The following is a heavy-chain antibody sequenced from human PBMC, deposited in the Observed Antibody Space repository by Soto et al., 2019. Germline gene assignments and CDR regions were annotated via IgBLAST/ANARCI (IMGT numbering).Heavy chain of an antibody. CDR2: INWNSAKI. V-gene: IGHV3-9*01. CDR3: AKDNYVCSGSYSPNCLDS. CDR1: GFIFDDYA. Sequence: EVRLVESGGGLVQPGRSLRLSCAASGFIFDDYAMHWVRQAPGKGLEWVSGINWNSAKIGYANSVKGRFTISRDNAKKSLFLQMNSLRAEGPAFYCCAKDNYVCSGSYSPNCLDSWCQGTLVSVSS. D-gene: IGHD3-10*02. J-gene: IGHJ4*02.